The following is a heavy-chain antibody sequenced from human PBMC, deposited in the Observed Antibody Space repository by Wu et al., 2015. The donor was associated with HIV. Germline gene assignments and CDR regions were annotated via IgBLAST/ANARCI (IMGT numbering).Heavy chain of an antibody. CDR3: VSSAGTSYYFDY. CDR1: GYNFIGYY. Sequence: QVQLIQSGAEARKPGASVKISCKASGYNFIGYYIDWMRQAPGQGLEWMGRINPKSGGSGGTNYAQKFQGRVTMTRDTSISTAYMELSRLRSADTAVYYCVSSAGTSYYFDYWGQGTLVTVSS. V-gene: IGHV1-2*02. CDR2: INPKSGGSGGT. J-gene: IGHJ4*02. D-gene: IGHD2-2*01.